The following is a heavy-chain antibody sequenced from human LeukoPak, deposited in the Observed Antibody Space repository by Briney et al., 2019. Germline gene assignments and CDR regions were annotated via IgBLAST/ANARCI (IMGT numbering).Heavy chain of an antibody. Sequence: SETLSLTCTVSGGSINDYYWSWIRQPPGKGLEWVAYIYYSGTTHYNPSLKSRVTISLDTSKNQFSLRLNSVTAADTAVYYCARGDAVQQMSHDYWGQGILVTVSS. D-gene: IGHD6-13*01. CDR1: GGSINDYY. CDR2: IYYSGTT. J-gene: IGHJ4*02. CDR3: ARGDAVQQMSHDY. V-gene: IGHV4-59*01.